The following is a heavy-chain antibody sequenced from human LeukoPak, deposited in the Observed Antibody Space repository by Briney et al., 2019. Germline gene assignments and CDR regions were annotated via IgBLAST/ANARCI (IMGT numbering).Heavy chain of an antibody. V-gene: IGHV1-2*02. Sequence: ASVKVSCKTSGYTFTGYYKHWVRQAPGQGLEWMGWINPKSGGTNYAQKFLGRVTMTRDTSISAAHMELSRLRSDDTAVYYCARCDYDSGAYSYDNWGQGTLVTVSS. J-gene: IGHJ4*02. CDR2: INPKSGGT. CDR3: ARCDYDSGAYSYDN. CDR1: GYTFTGYY. D-gene: IGHD3-22*01.